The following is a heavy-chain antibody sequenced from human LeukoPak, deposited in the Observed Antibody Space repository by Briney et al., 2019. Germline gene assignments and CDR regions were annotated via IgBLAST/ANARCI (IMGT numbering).Heavy chain of an antibody. D-gene: IGHD1-26*01. J-gene: IGHJ4*02. CDR2: ISGSGGST. Sequence: GGSLRLSCAVSGFTFSSYAMNWVRQAPGKGLEWVSAISGSGGSTYYADSVKGRFTISRDKSKNTLYLQMNGLRAEDTAVYYCAKGDTTWELPRDYWGQGTLVTVSS. CDR1: GFTFSSYA. V-gene: IGHV3-23*01. CDR3: AKGDTTWELPRDY.